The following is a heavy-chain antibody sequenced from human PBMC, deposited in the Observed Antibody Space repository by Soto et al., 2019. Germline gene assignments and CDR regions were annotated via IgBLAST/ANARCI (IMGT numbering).Heavy chain of an antibody. D-gene: IGHD6-13*01. V-gene: IGHV1-3*01. CDR2: INAGNGNT. J-gene: IGHJ6*02. CDR3: ARDPTLTIAAAGLLYYGMDV. Sequence: ASVKVSCKASGYTFTSYAMHWVRQAPGQRLEWMGWINAGNGNTKYSQKFQGRVTITRDTSASTAYMELSSLRSEDTAVYYCARDPTLTIAAAGLLYYGMDVWGQGTTVTVSS. CDR1: GYTFTSYA.